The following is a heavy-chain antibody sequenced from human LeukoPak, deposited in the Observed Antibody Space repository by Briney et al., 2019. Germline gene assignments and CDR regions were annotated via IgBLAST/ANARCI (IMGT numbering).Heavy chain of an antibody. Sequence: GGSLRLSCAASGFTFDDYAMHWVRQAPGKGLEWVSGISWNSGSIGYADSVKGRFTISRDNAKNSLYLQMNSLRAEDMALYHCAKGNPQWLVTGPFDYWGQGTLVTVSS. V-gene: IGHV3-9*03. CDR3: AKGNPQWLVTGPFDY. J-gene: IGHJ4*02. D-gene: IGHD6-19*01. CDR1: GFTFDDYA. CDR2: ISWNSGSI.